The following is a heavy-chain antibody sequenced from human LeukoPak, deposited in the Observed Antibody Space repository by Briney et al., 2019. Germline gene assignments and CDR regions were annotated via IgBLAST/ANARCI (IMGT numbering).Heavy chain of an antibody. D-gene: IGHD1-1*01. J-gene: IGHJ4*02. CDR1: GFTFSNFW. V-gene: IGHV3-7*04. CDR3: ARGDDFSGDH. CDR2: IHPEGNEK. Sequence: GGSLRLSCAVSGFTFSNFWLSWVRQAPGRGLEWVANIHPEGNEKYHVESVKGRFTISRDNAKNSLFLQMNGLRVEDTAVYYCARGDDFSGDHWGQGTRVTVSS.